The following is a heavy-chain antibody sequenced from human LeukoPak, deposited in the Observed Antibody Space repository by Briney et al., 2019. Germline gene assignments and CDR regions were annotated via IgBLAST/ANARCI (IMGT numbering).Heavy chain of an antibody. CDR2: ITDSGNTI. J-gene: IGHJ6*02. Sequence: GGSLRLSCAASGFTFSDYNMNWVRQAPGKGLEWVSYITDSGNTIYYADSVKGRFTISRDNAKNSLYLQMNSLRAEDTAVYYCARLIGLTGGGVDVWGQGTTVTVSS. D-gene: IGHD3-9*01. CDR1: GFTFSDYN. V-gene: IGHV3-11*01. CDR3: ARLIGLTGGGVDV.